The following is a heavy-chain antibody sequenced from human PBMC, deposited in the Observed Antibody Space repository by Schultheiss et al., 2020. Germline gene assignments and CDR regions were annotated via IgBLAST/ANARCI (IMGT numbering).Heavy chain of an antibody. D-gene: IGHD5-24*01. CDR1: GFTFSSYA. J-gene: IGHJ2*01. CDR2: ISGSGGST. Sequence: GGSLRLSCAASGFTFSSYAMSWVRQAPGKGLEWVSAISGSGGSTYYADSVKGRFTISRDNSKNTLYLQMNSLRAEDTAVYYCAKDAKRWLQYYWYFDLWGRGTLVNVYS. CDR3: AKDAKRWLQYYWYFDL. V-gene: IGHV3-23*01.